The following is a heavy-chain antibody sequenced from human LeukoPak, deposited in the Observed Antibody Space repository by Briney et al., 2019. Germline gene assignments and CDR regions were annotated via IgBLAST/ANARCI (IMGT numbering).Heavy chain of an antibody. Sequence: PGGSLRLSCAVSGFSDSSYGIHWVRQAPGKGLDWLAFIQYDGRNKYYADSVKGRFTMSRDNSKNTLTMFLQMNSLRVEDTAVYYCAKGGDYAHDHWGQGTLVTVSS. J-gene: IGHJ4*02. CDR2: IQYDGRNK. CDR1: GFSDSSYG. CDR3: AKGGDYAHDH. V-gene: IGHV3-30*02. D-gene: IGHD4-17*01.